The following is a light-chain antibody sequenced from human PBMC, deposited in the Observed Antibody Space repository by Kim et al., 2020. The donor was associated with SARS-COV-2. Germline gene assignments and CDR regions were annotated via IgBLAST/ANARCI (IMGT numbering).Light chain of an antibody. Sequence: NATRTCTRNSNKVCNRGAALLQQQQDHPPKPLSYRNNNRPSAIAERLSASRSGNAASLTITGLQPEDEADYYFSAWDSSLSAWVFGGGTKLTVL. CDR2: RNN. CDR3: SAWDSSLSAWV. CDR1: SNKVCNRG. V-gene: IGLV10-54*01. J-gene: IGLJ3*02.